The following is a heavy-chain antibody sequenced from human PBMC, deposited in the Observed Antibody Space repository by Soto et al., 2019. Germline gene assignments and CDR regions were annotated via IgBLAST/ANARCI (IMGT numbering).Heavy chain of an antibody. CDR3: ARERTRGFAP. Sequence: QVHLVQSGAEVRKPGASVKVSCKASGYTFTSYDINWVRQATGQGLEWMGWMNPNSGNTAYAQKFXXRVTMTRNTSISTAHMELSSLRSEDTAVYYCARERTRGFAPWGQGTLVTVSS. V-gene: IGHV1-8*01. CDR1: GYTFTSYD. CDR2: MNPNSGNT. J-gene: IGHJ5*02.